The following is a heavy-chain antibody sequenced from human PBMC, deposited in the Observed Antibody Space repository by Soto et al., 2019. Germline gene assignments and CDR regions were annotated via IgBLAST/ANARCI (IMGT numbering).Heavy chain of an antibody. J-gene: IGHJ6*02. V-gene: IGHV4-30-4*01. Sequence: TLSLTCTVSGGSISSDDYYWSWIRQPPGKGLEWIGHIYYNGNTYYNPSLKSRLTMSLDTSQNQFSMHLTSVIAADSAVYFCARATTVTSSFFYYGLDVWGQGTTVTVSS. CDR2: IYYNGNT. CDR1: GGSISSDDYY. CDR3: ARATTVTSSFFYYGLDV. D-gene: IGHD4-17*01.